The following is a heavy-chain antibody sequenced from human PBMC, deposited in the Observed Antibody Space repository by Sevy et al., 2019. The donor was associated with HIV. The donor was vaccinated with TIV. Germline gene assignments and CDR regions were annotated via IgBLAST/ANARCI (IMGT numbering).Heavy chain of an antibody. CDR1: GYTFTSYG. D-gene: IGHD3-3*01. J-gene: IGHJ4*02. Sequence: ASVKVSCKASGYTFTSYGIAWVRQAPGQGLEWMGWISAYNGNTNYAREFQGRLTMTTDTSTTKVYMDLRSLRSDDTAVYYCAFTKGVFGVVMTSFFFDFWGQGTPVTVSS. V-gene: IGHV1-18*01. CDR2: ISAYNGNT. CDR3: AFTKGVFGVVMTSFFFDF.